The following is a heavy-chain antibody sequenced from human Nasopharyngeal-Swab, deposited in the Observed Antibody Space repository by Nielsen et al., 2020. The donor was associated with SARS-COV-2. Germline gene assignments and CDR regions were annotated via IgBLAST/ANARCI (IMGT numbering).Heavy chain of an antibody. CDR3: ARVMFDWSVRPFDY. V-gene: IGHV4-39*07. CDR2: IYYSGST. D-gene: IGHD3-9*01. J-gene: IGHJ4*02. CDR1: GGSISSSSYY. Sequence: SETLSLTCTVSGGSISSSSYYWGWIRQPPGKGLEWIGSIYYSGSTYYNPSLKSRLTISVDTSKSQFSLKLSSVTAADTAVYYCARVMFDWSVRPFDYWGQGTLVTVSS.